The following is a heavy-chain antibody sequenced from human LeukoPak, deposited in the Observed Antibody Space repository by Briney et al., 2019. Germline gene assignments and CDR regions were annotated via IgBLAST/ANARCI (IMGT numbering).Heavy chain of an antibody. CDR2: TSGSGGRT. CDR1: GFTFSSYA. CDR3: AKDRDQRTQFYYYYYGMDV. V-gene: IGHV3-23*01. Sequence: PGRSLRLSCAASGFTFSSYAMHWVRQAPGKGLEWVSGTSGSGGRTNYADSVKGRFTISRDNSKNTLYLQMNSLRVEDTAVYYCAKDRDQRTQFYYYYYGMDVWGQGTTVTVSS. D-gene: IGHD2-2*01. J-gene: IGHJ6*02.